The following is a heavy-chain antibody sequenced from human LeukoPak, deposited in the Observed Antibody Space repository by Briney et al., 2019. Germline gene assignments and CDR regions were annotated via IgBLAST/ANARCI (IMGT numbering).Heavy chain of an antibody. CDR2: IIPIFGTA. V-gene: IGHV1-69*13. J-gene: IGHJ6*02. CDR3: ARDSTSLGSYNYYGMDV. D-gene: IGHD3-10*01. CDR1: GYTFSAYG. Sequence: EASVKVSCKASGYTFSAYGISWVRQAPGQGLEWMGGIIPIFGTANYAQKFQGRVTITAGESTSTAYMELSSLRSEDTAVYYCARDSTSLGSYNYYGMDVWGQGTTVTVSS.